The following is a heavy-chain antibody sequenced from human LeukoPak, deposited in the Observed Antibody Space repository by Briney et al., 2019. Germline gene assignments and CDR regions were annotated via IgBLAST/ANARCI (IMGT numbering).Heavy chain of an antibody. V-gene: IGHV4-4*07. D-gene: IGHD3-22*01. CDR3: AESYDSSGYNK. CDR2: IYTSGST. CDR1: GGSISSYY. Sequence: SETLSLTCTVSGGSISSYYWSWIRQPAGKGLEWIGRIYTSGSTYYNPSLKSRVTISLDTSKNQFSLKMRSVTAADTAVYYCAESYDSSGYNKWGQGTLVTVSS. J-gene: IGHJ4*02.